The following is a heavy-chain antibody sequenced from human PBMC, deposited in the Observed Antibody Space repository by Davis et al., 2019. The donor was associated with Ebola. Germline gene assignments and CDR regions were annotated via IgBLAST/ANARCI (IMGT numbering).Heavy chain of an antibody. CDR2: IYSGGST. V-gene: IGHV3-66*01. CDR1: GFTVSSNY. D-gene: IGHD3-16*02. J-gene: IGHJ4*02. Sequence: GESLKISCAASGFTVSSNYMSWVRQAPGKGLEWVSVIYSGGSTYYADSVKGRFTISSDNSKNTLYLQMNSLRAEDTAVYYCARGQYDYIWGSYRPYYFDYWGQGTLVTVST. CDR3: ARGQYDYIWGSYRPYYFDY.